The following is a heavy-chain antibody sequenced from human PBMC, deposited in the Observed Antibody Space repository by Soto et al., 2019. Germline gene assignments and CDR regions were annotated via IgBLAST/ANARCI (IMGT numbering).Heavy chain of an antibody. CDR3: TRVRSPNKRFLEWFMESYYYYYYGMDV. V-gene: IGHV3-49*03. D-gene: IGHD3-3*01. Sequence: HPGGSLRLSCTASGFTFGDYAMSWFRQAPGKGLEWVGFIRSKAYGGTTEYAASVKGRFTISRDDSKSIAYLQMNSLKTEDTAVYYCTRVRSPNKRFLEWFMESYYYYYYGMDVWGQGTTVTVSS. CDR2: IRSKAYGGTT. J-gene: IGHJ6*02. CDR1: GFTFGDYA.